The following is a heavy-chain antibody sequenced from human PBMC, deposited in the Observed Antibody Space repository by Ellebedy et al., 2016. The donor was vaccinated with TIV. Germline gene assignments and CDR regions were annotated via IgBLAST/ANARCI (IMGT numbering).Heavy chain of an antibody. CDR1: GFTFSSHW. CDR2: ISDGGGST. V-gene: IGHV3-23*01. Sequence: GESLKISXAASGFTFSSHWMHWVRQGPGKGLEWVSGISDGGGSTYYSGSVKGRFTVSRDKSKKTVYLQMNSLRVEDTAVYYCAKDRYLGSGYNFYDFWGQGSLVTVSS. J-gene: IGHJ4*02. CDR3: AKDRYLGSGYNFYDF. D-gene: IGHD3-22*01.